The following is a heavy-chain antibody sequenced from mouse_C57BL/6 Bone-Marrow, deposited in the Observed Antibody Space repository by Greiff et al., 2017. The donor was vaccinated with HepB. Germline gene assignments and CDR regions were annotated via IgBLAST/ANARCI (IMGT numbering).Heavy chain of an antibody. CDR1: GFTFSDAW. J-gene: IGHJ4*01. CDR2: IRNKANNHAT. D-gene: IGHD2-4*01. CDR3: TRLYYDYDGYYAMDY. V-gene: IGHV6-6*01. Sequence: EVMLVESGGGLVQPGGSMKLSCAASGFTFSDAWMDWVRQSPEKGLEWVAEIRNKANNHATYYAESVKGRFTISRDDSKSSVYLQMNSLRAEDTGMYYCTRLYYDYDGYYAMDYWGQGTSVTVSS.